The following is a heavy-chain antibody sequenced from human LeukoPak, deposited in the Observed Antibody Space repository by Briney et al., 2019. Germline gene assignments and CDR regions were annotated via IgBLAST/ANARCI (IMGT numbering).Heavy chain of an antibody. CDR2: INTGYGNT. D-gene: IGHD3-22*01. CDR3: ARVPLSDASGHYYPH. CDR1: GYTFTNYG. Sequence: AASVTIACKTSGYTFTNYGMHWVRQAPRQSPEWMGWINTGYGNTKSSQKFQDRVTLTRDTSASTAYMELNSLDSEDTAVYYCARVPLSDASGHYYPHWGQGTLVTVSS. J-gene: IGHJ1*01. V-gene: IGHV1-3*04.